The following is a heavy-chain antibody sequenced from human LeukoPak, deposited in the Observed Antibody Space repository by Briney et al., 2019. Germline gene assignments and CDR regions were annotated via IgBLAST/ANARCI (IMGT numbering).Heavy chain of an antibody. CDR1: GFTFSSYW. Sequence: PGGSLRLSCAASGFTFSSYWMSWVRQAPGKGLEWVANIKQDGSEKYYVDSVKGRFTISRDNAKNSLYLQMNSLRAEDTAVYYCARHVSIYDFWSGYYWGQGTLVTVSS. V-gene: IGHV3-7*01. CDR3: ARHVSIYDFWSGYY. CDR2: IKQDGSEK. J-gene: IGHJ4*02. D-gene: IGHD3-3*01.